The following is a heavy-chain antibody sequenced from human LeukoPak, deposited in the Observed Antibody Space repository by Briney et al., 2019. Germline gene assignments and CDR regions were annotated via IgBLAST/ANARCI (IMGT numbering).Heavy chain of an antibody. CDR3: ARDSHLGAFDI. Sequence: ASVKVSCKASGYTFTGYYMHWVRQAPGQGLEWMGWINTNTGDPTYAQGFTGRFVFSLDTSVSTAYLQISSLKAEDTAVYYCARDSHLGAFDIWGQGTMVTVSS. J-gene: IGHJ3*02. CDR1: GYTFTGYY. V-gene: IGHV7-4-1*02. CDR2: INTNTGDP. D-gene: IGHD3-16*01.